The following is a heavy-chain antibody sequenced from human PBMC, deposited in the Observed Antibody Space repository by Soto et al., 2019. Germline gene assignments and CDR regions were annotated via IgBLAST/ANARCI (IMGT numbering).Heavy chain of an antibody. CDR1: GFTFSSYN. CDR2: ISSSRSTI. D-gene: IGHD4-17*01. CDR3: AKDETTGDFDS. V-gene: IGHV3-48*01. Sequence: GGSLRLSCAASGFTFSSYNMNWVRQAPGKGLEWVSYISSSRSTIYYADSVKGRFTVSRDNAKNSLYLQMNSLRAEDTAVYYCAKDETTGDFDSWGQGTRVTVSS. J-gene: IGHJ4*02.